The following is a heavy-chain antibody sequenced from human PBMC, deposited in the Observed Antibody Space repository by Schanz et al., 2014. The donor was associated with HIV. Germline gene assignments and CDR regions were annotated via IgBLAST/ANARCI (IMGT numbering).Heavy chain of an antibody. D-gene: IGHD3-10*01. Sequence: VQLVESGGGVVQPGRSLRLSCAASGFTFTDNYMSWFRQAPGKGLEWVGFIRSKAYGGTTGYAASVKGRFTISRDDSRNSLYLQMNSLKTEDTAVYFCARWRSGAPSNWGQGTLVTVSS. CDR1: GFTFTDNY. J-gene: IGHJ4*02. V-gene: IGHV3-72*01. CDR3: ARWRSGAPSN. CDR2: IRSKAYGGTT.